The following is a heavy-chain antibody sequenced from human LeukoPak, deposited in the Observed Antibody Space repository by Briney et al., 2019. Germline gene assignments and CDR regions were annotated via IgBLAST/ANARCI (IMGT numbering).Heavy chain of an antibody. Sequence: ASVKVSCKASGGTFSSYAISWVRQAPGQGLEWMGWINPNSGGTNYAQKFQGRVTMTRDTSISTAYMELSRLRSDDTAVYYCAREGSTTVTPWGQGTLVTVSS. CDR1: GGTFSSYA. CDR3: AREGSTTVTP. CDR2: INPNSGGT. D-gene: IGHD4-17*01. J-gene: IGHJ5*02. V-gene: IGHV1-2*02.